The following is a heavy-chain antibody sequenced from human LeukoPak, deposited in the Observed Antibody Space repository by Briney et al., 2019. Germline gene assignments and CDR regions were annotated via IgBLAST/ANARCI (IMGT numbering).Heavy chain of an antibody. CDR3: AKGGATSGRIINRHAFDI. Sequence: GGSLRLSCAASGFTFSSYGMHWVRQAPGKGLEWVAVIWYGGSNKYYADSVKGRFTISRDNSKNTLYLQMNSLRAEDTAVYYCAKGGATSGRIINRHAFDIWGQGTMVTVSS. V-gene: IGHV3-33*08. D-gene: IGHD1-26*01. CDR2: IWYGGSNK. J-gene: IGHJ3*02. CDR1: GFTFSSYG.